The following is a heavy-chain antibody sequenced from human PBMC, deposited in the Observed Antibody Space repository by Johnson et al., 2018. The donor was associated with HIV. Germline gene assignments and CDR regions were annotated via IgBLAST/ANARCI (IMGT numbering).Heavy chain of an antibody. V-gene: IGHV3-66*01. J-gene: IGHJ3*02. CDR1: GFTVSSNY. Sequence: EQLVESGGDLVQPGGSLRLSCAVSGFTVSSNYMSWVRRAPGKGLEWVSVIYSGGSTYYADSVKGRFTISRDNSKNTVYLQMNSLRADDTAVYYCARRYCSGGRCLNPKDAFDIWGQGTKVTVSS. CDR2: IYSGGST. CDR3: ARRYCSGGRCLNPKDAFDI. D-gene: IGHD2-15*01.